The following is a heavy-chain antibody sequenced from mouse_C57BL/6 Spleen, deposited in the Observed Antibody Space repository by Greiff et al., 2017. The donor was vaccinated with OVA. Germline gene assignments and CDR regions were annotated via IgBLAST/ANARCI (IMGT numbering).Heavy chain of an antibody. J-gene: IGHJ2*01. CDR1: GFTFSSYG. Sequence: EVHLVESGGDLVKPGGSLKLSCAASGFTFSSYGMSWVRPTPDKRLEWVATISSGGSYTYYPDSVEGRFTISRDNAKNTLYLQMSSLKSEDTAMYYCARGEGSYFDNWGQGTTLTVSS. CDR2: ISSGGSYT. CDR3: ARGEGSYFDN. V-gene: IGHV5-6*01.